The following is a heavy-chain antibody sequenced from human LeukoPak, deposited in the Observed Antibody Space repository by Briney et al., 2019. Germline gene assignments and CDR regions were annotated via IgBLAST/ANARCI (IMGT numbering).Heavy chain of an antibody. V-gene: IGHV3-30-3*01. CDR2: ISYDGSNK. Sequence: GGSLRFSCAASGFTFSSYAMHWVRQAPGKGLEWVAVISYDGSNKYYADSVKGRFTISRDNSKNTLYLQMNSLRAEDTAVYYCARGGRTTWHGMDVWGQGTTVTVSS. J-gene: IGHJ6*02. CDR3: ARGGRTTWHGMDV. D-gene: IGHD4-17*01. CDR1: GFTFSSYA.